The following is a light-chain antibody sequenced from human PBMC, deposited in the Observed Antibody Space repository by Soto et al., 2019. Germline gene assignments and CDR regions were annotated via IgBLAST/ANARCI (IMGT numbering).Light chain of an antibody. V-gene: IGKV1-39*01. CDR1: QEIGGY. CDR3: QQSYSTQYT. J-gene: IGKJ2*01. CDR2: AAS. Sequence: DIQMTQSPSSLSASVGDRVTITCRASQEIGGYLNWYQQKPGKAPKLPIYAASSLQSGVPSRFSGSGSGTDFTLTISSLQPEDFATYYCQQSYSTQYTFGQGTKVDIK.